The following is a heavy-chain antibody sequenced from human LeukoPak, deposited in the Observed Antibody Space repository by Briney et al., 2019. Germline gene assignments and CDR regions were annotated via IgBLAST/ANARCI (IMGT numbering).Heavy chain of an antibody. Sequence: PSQTLSLTWTVSGGSISSFYCSWIRQPHGRGMEWVWYIYYSGSTNYNHSLKSRVTISVDTSKNQFSLKLSSVTAADTAVYYCARVYAPYSSNHFDYWGQGTLVTVSS. V-gene: IGHV4-59*01. CDR1: GGSISSFY. CDR3: ARVYAPYSSNHFDY. CDR2: IYYSGST. D-gene: IGHD6-13*01. J-gene: IGHJ4*02.